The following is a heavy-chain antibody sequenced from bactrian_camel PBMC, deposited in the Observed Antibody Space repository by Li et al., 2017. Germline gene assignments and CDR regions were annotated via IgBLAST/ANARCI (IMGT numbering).Heavy chain of an antibody. Sequence: HVQLVESGGGLVQPGGSLRLSCAASGSTVSRHCLGWARQAPGKEREWVAAVDVNDNTGVADSVKGRFTVSRHSYNLFLHMTTLEPEDTAMYYCAAGRRWEGSQCVPEYWGQGTQVTVS. CDR3: AAGRRWEGSQCVPEY. J-gene: IGHJ4*01. V-gene: IGHV3S53*01. D-gene: IGHD1*01. CDR1: GSTVSRHC. CDR2: VDVNDNT.